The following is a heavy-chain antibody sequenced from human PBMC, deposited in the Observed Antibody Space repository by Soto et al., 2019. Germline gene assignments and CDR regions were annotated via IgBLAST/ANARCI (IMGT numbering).Heavy chain of an antibody. CDR1: GGSVSSSSNYY. J-gene: IGHJ3*02. CDR2: MSHSGGT. CDR3: ARVERGTATTVVDAFDI. V-gene: IGHV4-34*01. Sequence: QVQLQQWGAGLLKPSETLSLTCAVDGGSVSSSSNYYWSWIRQPPGKGLEWIGEMSHSGGTHFNPSLKSRVTISVDTSKNQFSLKMSSVTAADTALYYCARVERGTATTVVDAFDIWGPGTMVTVSS. D-gene: IGHD1-1*01.